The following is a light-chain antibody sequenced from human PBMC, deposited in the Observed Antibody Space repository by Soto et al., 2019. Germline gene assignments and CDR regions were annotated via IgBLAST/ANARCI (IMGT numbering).Light chain of an antibody. V-gene: IGKV3-20*01. CDR1: QSLRRSNY. CDR2: DAS. Sequence: EIVLTQSPGTLSLSPGERATLSCRASQSLRRSNYLAWYQQKPGQAPRLLIYDASSRATGIPDRFSGSGSGTDFTLTISRLEPEDFAVYYCQQYDNSPFTLGPGTKVDIK. J-gene: IGKJ3*01. CDR3: QQYDNSPFT.